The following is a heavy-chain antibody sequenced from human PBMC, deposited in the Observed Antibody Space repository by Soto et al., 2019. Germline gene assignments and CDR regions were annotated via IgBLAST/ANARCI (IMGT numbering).Heavy chain of an antibody. CDR3: AKVLRYFDGPVGAFHI. D-gene: IGHD3-9*01. Sequence: GGSLRLSCAASGFTFSSYGMHWVRQAPGKGLEWVAVISYDGSNKYYADSVKGRFTISRDNSKNTLYLQMNSLRAEDTAVYYCAKVLRYFDGPVGAFHIWGQGTMVTV. V-gene: IGHV3-30*18. J-gene: IGHJ3*02. CDR2: ISYDGSNK. CDR1: GFTFSSYG.